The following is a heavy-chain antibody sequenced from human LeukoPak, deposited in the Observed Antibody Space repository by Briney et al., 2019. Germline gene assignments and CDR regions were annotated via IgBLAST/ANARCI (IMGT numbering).Heavy chain of an antibody. D-gene: IGHD5-18*01. Sequence: SETLSLTCTVSGGSISSSSYYWGWIRQPPGKGLEWIGSIYYSGSTYYNPSLKSRVTISVDTSKNQFSLKLSSVTAADTAVYYCARVYSYGNVDYWGQGTLVTVSS. CDR3: ARVYSYGNVDY. CDR1: GGSISSSSYY. CDR2: IYYSGST. J-gene: IGHJ4*02. V-gene: IGHV4-39*01.